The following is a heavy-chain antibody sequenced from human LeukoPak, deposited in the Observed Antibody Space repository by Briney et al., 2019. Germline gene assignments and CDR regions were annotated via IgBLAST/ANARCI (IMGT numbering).Heavy chain of an antibody. D-gene: IGHD3-10*01. J-gene: IGHJ3*02. V-gene: IGHV3-33*01. CDR2: IWFDGSNK. Sequence: GGSLRLSCAASGFTFSNYGMHWVRQAPGKGLEWVAVIWFDGSNKYYADSVKGRFTISRDISKSTLYLQLNSLRAEDTAVYYCARGGGDDAFDIWGQGTMVTVSS. CDR1: GFTFSNYG. CDR3: ARGGGDDAFDI.